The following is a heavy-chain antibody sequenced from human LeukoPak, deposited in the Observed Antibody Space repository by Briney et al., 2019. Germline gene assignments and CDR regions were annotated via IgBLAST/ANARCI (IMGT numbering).Heavy chain of an antibody. V-gene: IGHV4-34*01. D-gene: IGHD1-14*01. CDR3: ARVRTPQNLFDY. CDR2: INHSGGT. CDR1: GGSFSGYY. Sequence: SETLSLTCAVSGGSFSGYYWSWSRQPPGKGLEWIGEINHSGGTNYNPSLKSRVTISIDTSKNQFSLKVSFVTAADTAVYYCARVRTPQNLFDYWGQGTLVTVSS. J-gene: IGHJ4*02.